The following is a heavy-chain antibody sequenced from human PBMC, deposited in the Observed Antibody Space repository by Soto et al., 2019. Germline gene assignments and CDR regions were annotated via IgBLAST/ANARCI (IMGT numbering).Heavy chain of an antibody. J-gene: IGHJ4*02. V-gene: IGHV4-59*12. Sequence: PSETLSLTCTVSGGSISSYYWSWIRQPPGKGLEWIGYIYYSGSTTYNPSLKSRVTISVDTSKNQFSLKLSSVTAADTAIYYCAREDYRTNSVGVDYWGQGILVTVSS. CDR1: GGSISSYY. CDR3: AREDYRTNSVGVDY. CDR2: IYYSGST. D-gene: IGHD4-4*01.